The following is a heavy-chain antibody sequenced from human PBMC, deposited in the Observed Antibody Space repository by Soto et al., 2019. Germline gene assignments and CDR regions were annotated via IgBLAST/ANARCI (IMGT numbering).Heavy chain of an antibody. J-gene: IGHJ4*02. CDR2: IYYSGST. D-gene: IGHD6-13*01. V-gene: IGHV4-59*08. Sequence: SETLSLTCTLSGGSISSYYWNWIRQPPGKALEWIGYIYYSGSTNYNPSLKSRVTISVDTSKNQFSLKLSSVTAADTAVYYCARVIAAAALDYWGQGTLVTVSS. CDR1: GGSISSYY. CDR3: ARVIAAAALDY.